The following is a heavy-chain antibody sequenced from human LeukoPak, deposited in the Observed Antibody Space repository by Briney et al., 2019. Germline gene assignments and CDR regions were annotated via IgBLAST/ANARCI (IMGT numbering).Heavy chain of an antibody. J-gene: IGHJ3*02. CDR2: IKQDGSEK. CDR1: GFTFSSYW. D-gene: IGHD3-22*01. V-gene: IGHV3-7*01. CDR3: ARVIYSGGFYYYDSSGYSYAFDI. Sequence: HPGGSLRLSCAASGFTFSSYWMSWVRQAPGKGLEWVANIKQDGSEKYYVDSVKGRFTISRDNAKNSLYLQMNSLRAEDTAVYYCARVIYSGGFYYYDSSGYSYAFDIWGQGTMVTVSS.